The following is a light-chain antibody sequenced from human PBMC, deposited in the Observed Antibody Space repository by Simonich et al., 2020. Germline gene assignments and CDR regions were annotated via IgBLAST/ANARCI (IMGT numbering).Light chain of an antibody. CDR3: SSYTSSSTVV. J-gene: IGLJ2*01. Sequence: QTALTQPASVSGSPGQSITISCTGTSSDVGGYNYVSWYQQHPGKAPKLMIYDVMKRPSGVSKRFSGSKSGNTASLTISGLQAEDEADYYCSSYTSSSTVVFGGGTKLTVL. CDR2: DVM. V-gene: IGLV2-14*01. CDR1: SSDVGGYNY.